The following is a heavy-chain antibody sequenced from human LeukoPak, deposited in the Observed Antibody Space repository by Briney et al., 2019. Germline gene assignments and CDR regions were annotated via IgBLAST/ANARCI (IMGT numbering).Heavy chain of an antibody. CDR1: GDSISNYY. V-gene: IGHV4-4*07. CDR3: ARSRCSSISCASRGAFDI. J-gene: IGHJ3*02. D-gene: IGHD2-2*01. CDR2: IYTSGST. Sequence: PSETLSLTCNVTGDSISNYYWSWIRQPAGKGLELIGRIYTSGSTNYNPSLKSRVTMSVDTSKNQFSLKLSSVTAADTAVYYCARSRCSSISCASRGAFDIWGQGTMVTVSS.